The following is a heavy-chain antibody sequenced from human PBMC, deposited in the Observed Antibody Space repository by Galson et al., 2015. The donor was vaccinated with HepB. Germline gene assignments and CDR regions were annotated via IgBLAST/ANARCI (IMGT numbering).Heavy chain of an antibody. CDR1: GFSFNSYW. CDR3: ARDSAVPVPRGYNYGYDF. CDR2: INGDGSSI. V-gene: IGHV3-74*01. D-gene: IGHD5-18*01. Sequence: SLRLSGAVAGFSFNSYWMRWVRHAPGEGLVWVSSINGDGSSISYADCVMGRFTIVRDNVKNTVYLDMNSLRAEDTAVYFCARDSAVPVPRGYNYGYDFWGQGTLVTVSS. J-gene: IGHJ4*02.